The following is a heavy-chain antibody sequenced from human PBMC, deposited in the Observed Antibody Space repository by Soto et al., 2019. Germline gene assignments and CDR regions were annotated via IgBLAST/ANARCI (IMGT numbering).Heavy chain of an antibody. CDR2: IYYSGST. D-gene: IGHD3-10*01. J-gene: IGHJ6*03. CDR1: AGSIRCYY. V-gene: IGHV4-59*01. CDR3: AKDLEGSGPGRYYYYYMDV. Sequence: PSETLSLTCTVSAGSIRCYYWSWIRQPPGKGLEWIGYIYYSGSTNYNPSLKSRFTISVDTSKNQFSLKLSSVTAEDTAVYYCAKDLEGSGPGRYYYYYMDVWGKGTTVTVSS.